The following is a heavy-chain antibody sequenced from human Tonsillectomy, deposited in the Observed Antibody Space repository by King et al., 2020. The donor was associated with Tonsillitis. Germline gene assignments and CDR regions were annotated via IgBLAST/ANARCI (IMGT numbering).Heavy chain of an antibody. CDR1: GASIIDTEYY. CDR3: ARTEFSYEGCLSGHWYPEDGFDI. J-gene: IGHJ3*02. V-gene: IGHV4-39*01. Sequence: QLQESGPGVVQPWETLFLDCSVSGASIIDTEYYWGWIRQSPGRGLEWLGHVSYNGRGYYNPSLRGRVTISVDTSKKQFSLRLTSLTAADTSVFYCARTEFSYEGCLSGHWYPEDGFDIWGQGTKVTVSS. CDR2: VSYNGRG. D-gene: IGHD2-21*01.